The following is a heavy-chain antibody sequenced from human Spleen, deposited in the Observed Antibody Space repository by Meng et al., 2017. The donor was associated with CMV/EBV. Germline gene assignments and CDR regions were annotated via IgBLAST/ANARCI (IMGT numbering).Heavy chain of an antibody. CDR3: ARDNVLGYYYGMDV. V-gene: IGHV3-11*04. D-gene: IGHD2-8*01. J-gene: IGHJ6*02. CDR2: ISSSGRTI. Sequence: GGSLRLSCAASGFTFSDHYMTWIRQAPGKGLEWVSYISSSGRTIYYADSAKGRFTISRDNAKNSLYLQMNSLRAEDTAVYYCARDNVLGYYYGMDVWGQGTTVTVSS. CDR1: GFTFSDHY.